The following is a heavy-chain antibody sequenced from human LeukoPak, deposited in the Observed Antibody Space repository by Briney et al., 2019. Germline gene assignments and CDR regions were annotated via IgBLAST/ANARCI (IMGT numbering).Heavy chain of an antibody. CDR2: IYYSGGT. CDR1: GGSISSYY. J-gene: IGHJ4*02. CDR3: AREGVEDYYDSSGYLGD. Sequence: MPSETLSLTCSVSGGSISSYYLSWIRQPPGKGLEWIGYIYYSGGTNYNPSLKSRVTISVDTSRNQFSLRLSSVTAADTAVYYCAREGVEDYYDSSGYLGDWGQGTLVTVSS. D-gene: IGHD3-22*01. V-gene: IGHV4-59*01.